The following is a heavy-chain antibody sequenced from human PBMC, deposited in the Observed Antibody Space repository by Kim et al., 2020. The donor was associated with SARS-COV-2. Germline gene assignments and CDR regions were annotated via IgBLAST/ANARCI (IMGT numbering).Heavy chain of an antibody. V-gene: IGHV3-30*18. CDR3: AKRTEPSDSSGWYHRERYYFDY. Sequence: GGSLRLSCAASGFTFSSYGMHWVRQAPGKGLEWVAVISYDGSNKYYADSVKGRFTISRDNSKNTLYLQMNSLRAEDTAVYYCAKRTEPSDSSGWYHRERYYFDYWGQGTLVTVSS. CDR2: ISYDGSNK. D-gene: IGHD6-19*01. J-gene: IGHJ4*02. CDR1: GFTFSSYG.